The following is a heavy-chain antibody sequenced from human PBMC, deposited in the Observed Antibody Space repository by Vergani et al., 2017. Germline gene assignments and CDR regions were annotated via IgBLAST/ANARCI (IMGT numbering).Heavy chain of an antibody. Sequence: EVQLVESGGGLVQPGRSLRLSCTASGFTFGDYAMSWFRQAPGKGLEWVGFIRSKAYGGTTEYAASVKGRFTISRDNAKNSLYLQMNSLRAEDTAVYYCARSHRAQRIYWGQGTLVTVSS. J-gene: IGHJ4*02. CDR1: GFTFGDYA. CDR2: IRSKAYGGTT. CDR3: ARSHRAQRIY. V-gene: IGHV3-49*03. D-gene: IGHD1-14*01.